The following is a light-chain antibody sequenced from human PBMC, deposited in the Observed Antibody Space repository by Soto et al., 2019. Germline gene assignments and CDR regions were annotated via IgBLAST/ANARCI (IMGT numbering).Light chain of an antibody. CDR2: GAS. Sequence: EIVLTQSPGTLSLSPGERATLSCRASQSVSSSYLAWYQQKPGQAPRLLIYGASSRATGIPDRFSGSGSGTDFTLTISSLELEDFAVYYCQQYGSSPGYTFGQGTKLEIK. J-gene: IGKJ2*01. CDR1: QSVSSSY. CDR3: QQYGSSPGYT. V-gene: IGKV3-20*01.